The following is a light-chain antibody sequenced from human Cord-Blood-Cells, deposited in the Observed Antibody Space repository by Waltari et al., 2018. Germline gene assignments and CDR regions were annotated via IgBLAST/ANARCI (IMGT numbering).Light chain of an antibody. Sequence: DIVMTQSPDSLAVFVGERATINCKSSQSVLYSSNNKNYLAWYQQKPGKPPKLLIYWASTRESGVPDRFSGSGSGTDFTLTISSLQAEDVAVYYCQQYYSTPTFGQGTKVEIK. V-gene: IGKV4-1*01. CDR1: QSVLYSSNNKNY. CDR3: QQYYSTPT. J-gene: IGKJ1*01. CDR2: WAS.